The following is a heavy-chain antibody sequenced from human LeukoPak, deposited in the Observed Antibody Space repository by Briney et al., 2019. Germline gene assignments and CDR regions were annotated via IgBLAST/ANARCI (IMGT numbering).Heavy chain of an antibody. CDR1: GFTVSSNY. CDR2: IYSGGST. V-gene: IGHV3-53*01. Sequence: GGSLRLSCAASGFTVSSNYMSWVRQAPGKGLEWVSVIYSGGSTYYADSVKGRFTISRDDATNSLYLQMNSLTAEDTAMYYCTRDLTRSSAPYWGRGTLVTVSS. D-gene: IGHD2-2*01. CDR3: TRDLTRSSAPY. J-gene: IGHJ4*02.